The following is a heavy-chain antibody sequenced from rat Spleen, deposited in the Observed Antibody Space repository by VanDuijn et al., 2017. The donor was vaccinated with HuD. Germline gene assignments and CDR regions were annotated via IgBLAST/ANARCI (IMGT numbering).Heavy chain of an antibody. D-gene: IGHD4-6*01. Sequence: EVQLVESGGGLVQPGRSLKLSCVASGFTFNNYWMTWIRQTTGKGLEWVESITKIGGTTHYPDSVKGRFTISSDIAKSTLYLQMNNLRSEDTATYYCARGKYFRPWGQGIMVTVSS. V-gene: IGHV5-31*01. CDR2: ITKIGGTT. CDR1: GFTFNNYW. CDR3: ARGKYFRP. J-gene: IGHJ2*01.